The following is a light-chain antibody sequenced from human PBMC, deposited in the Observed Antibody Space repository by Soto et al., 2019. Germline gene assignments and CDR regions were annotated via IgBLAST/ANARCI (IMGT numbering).Light chain of an antibody. CDR3: QQYGSSGT. V-gene: IGKV3-20*01. Sequence: EIRLSQSPGTLSLSPGERATLSCRASQSVSSSYLAWCQQKPGQAPRLLIYGASNRATGIPDRFSGSGSGTDFTLTISRLEPEDFAVYYCQQYGSSGTFGQGTKVAIK. CDR2: GAS. CDR1: QSVSSSY. J-gene: IGKJ1*01.